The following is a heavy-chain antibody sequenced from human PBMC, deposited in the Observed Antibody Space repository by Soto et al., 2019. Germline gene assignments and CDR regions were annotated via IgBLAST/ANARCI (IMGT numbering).Heavy chain of an antibody. Sequence: PSQTLSLTCAISGDSVSSNSAAWNWIRQSPSRGLEWLGRTYYRSKWYNDYAVSVKSRITINPDTSKNQFSLQLNSVTPEDTAVYYCARDLIAVAGSAGVWLDPWGQGTLVTVSS. CDR1: GDSVSSNSAA. CDR2: TYYRSKWYN. CDR3: ARDLIAVAGSAGVWLDP. V-gene: IGHV6-1*01. J-gene: IGHJ5*02. D-gene: IGHD6-19*01.